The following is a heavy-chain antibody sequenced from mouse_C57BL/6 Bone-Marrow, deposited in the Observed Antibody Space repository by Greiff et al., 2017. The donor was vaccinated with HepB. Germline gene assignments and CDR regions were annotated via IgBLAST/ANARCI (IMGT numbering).Heavy chain of an antibody. CDR1: GFSFNTYA. CDR3: VRAYYSNYDLAY. J-gene: IGHJ3*01. V-gene: IGHV10-1*01. Sequence: DVQLQESGGGLVQPKGSLKLSCAASGFSFNTYAMNWVRQAPGKGLEWVARIRSKSNNYATYYADSVKDRFTISRDDSESMLYLQMNNLKTEDTAMYYCVRAYYSNYDLAYWGQGTLVTVSA. CDR2: IRSKSNNYAT. D-gene: IGHD2-5*01.